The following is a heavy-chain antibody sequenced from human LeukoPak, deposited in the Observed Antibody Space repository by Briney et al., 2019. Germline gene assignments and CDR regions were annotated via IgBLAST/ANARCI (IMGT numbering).Heavy chain of an antibody. CDR2: ISSSGSTI. CDR1: GFTFSSYE. J-gene: IGHJ4*02. D-gene: IGHD3-16*02. CDR3: ARTVYDYVWGSYRFVALDY. V-gene: IGHV3-48*03. Sequence: GGSLRLSCAASGFTFSSYEMNWVRQAPGKGLEWVSYISSSGSTIYYADSVKGRFTISRDNAKNSLYLQMNSLRAEDTAVYYCARTVYDYVWGSYRFVALDYWGQGTLVTVSS.